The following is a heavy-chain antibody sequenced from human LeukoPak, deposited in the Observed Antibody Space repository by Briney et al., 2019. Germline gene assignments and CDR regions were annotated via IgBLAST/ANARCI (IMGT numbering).Heavy chain of an antibody. Sequence: GGSLRLSCAASGLTFCDYAMSCFRQAPGKGLERVSGITSGFTPHYADSVKGRFTISRDNSKNMFHLQLNSLRAEDTAVYYCAKAYSDSRVADVFFEYWGQGTLVTVSS. CDR3: AKAYSDSRVADVFFEY. D-gene: IGHD2-15*01. CDR1: GLTFCDYA. J-gene: IGHJ4*02. CDR2: ITSGFTP. V-gene: IGHV3-23*01.